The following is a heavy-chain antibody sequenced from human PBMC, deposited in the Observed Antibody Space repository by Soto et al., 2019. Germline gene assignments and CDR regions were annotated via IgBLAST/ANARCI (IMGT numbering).Heavy chain of an antibody. CDR2: INPGNGNT. Sequence: QVQLVQSGAEVRKPGASVKVSCKGVGYTFTSYVIHWVRQAPGQNLEWMGWINPGNGNTKYSQKFQGRVTITRDTSAKAAYMELSSLRSEDTAVYYCARVLAVTRQVAYWGQGTLVTVSS. D-gene: IGHD6-19*01. CDR3: ARVLAVTRQVAY. J-gene: IGHJ4*02. V-gene: IGHV1-3*01. CDR1: GYTFTSYV.